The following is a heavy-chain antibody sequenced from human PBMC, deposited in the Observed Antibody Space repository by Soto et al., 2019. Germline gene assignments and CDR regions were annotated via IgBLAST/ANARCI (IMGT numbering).Heavy chain of an antibody. CDR2: ISGSGGST. D-gene: IGHD2-15*01. J-gene: IGHJ4*02. CDR1: GFTFSSYA. V-gene: IGHV3-23*01. CDR3: ALSEVRVVVRWGF. Sequence: EVQLLESGGGLVQPGGSLRLSCAASGFTFSSYAMLWVRQAPGKGLEWVSGISGSGGSTYYADSVKGRFTVSRDNSKNPLYLQMNNLGAEDTAIYYCALSEVRVVVRWGFWGQGTLVTVSS.